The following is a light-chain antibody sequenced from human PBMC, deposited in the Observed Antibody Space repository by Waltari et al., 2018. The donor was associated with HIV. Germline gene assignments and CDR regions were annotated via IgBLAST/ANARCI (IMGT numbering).Light chain of an antibody. V-gene: IGKV1-12*01. J-gene: IGKJ3*01. CDR3: QQANSFLGIT. Sequence: DIQMTQSPSSVSASVGDRVTITCRVSQGISNWLAWYQQKPGKAPELLIYAASSLQSGVPSRFSGSGSGTDFTLTISSLQPEDFATYYCQQANSFLGITFGPGTKVDIK. CDR1: QGISNW. CDR2: AAS.